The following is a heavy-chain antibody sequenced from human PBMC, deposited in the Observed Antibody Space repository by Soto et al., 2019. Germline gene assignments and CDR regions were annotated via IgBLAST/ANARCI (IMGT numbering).Heavy chain of an antibody. CDR3: ARDIVVVVAAKSVAFDI. D-gene: IGHD2-15*01. CDR1: GYTFTSYA. CDR2: INAGNSNT. Sequence: ASVKVSCKASGYTFTSYAMHWVRQAPGQRLEWMGWINAGNSNTKYSQKFQGRVTITRDTSASTAYMELSSLRSEDTAVYYCARDIVVVVAAKSVAFDIWGQGTMVTVSS. V-gene: IGHV1-3*01. J-gene: IGHJ3*02.